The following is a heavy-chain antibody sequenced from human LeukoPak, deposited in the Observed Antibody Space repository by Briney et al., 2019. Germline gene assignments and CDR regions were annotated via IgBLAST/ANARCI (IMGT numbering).Heavy chain of an antibody. V-gene: IGHV3-21*01. Sequence: GGSLRLSCAASGFTFSSYIMNWVRQAPGKGLEWVSSISSSSSYIYYADSVKGRFTISRDNAKNSLYLQMNSLRAEDTAVYYCARARQATVDFDYWGQGTLVTVSS. J-gene: IGHJ4*02. CDR3: ARARQATVDFDY. D-gene: IGHD4-23*01. CDR1: GFTFSSYI. CDR2: ISSSSSYI.